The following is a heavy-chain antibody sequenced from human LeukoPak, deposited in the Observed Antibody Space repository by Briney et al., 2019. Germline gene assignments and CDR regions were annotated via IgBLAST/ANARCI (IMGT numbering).Heavy chain of an antibody. CDR2: INSDGSST. V-gene: IGHV3-74*01. CDR1: GFTFSSYW. J-gene: IGHJ2*01. Sequence: GGSLRLSCAASGFTFSSYWMHWVRQAPGKGLVWVSRINSDGSSTSYADSVKGRFTISRDNAKNALYLQMNSLRAEDTAVYYCARDTAMVYWYFDLWGRGTLVTVSS. CDR3: ARDTAMVYWYFDL. D-gene: IGHD5-18*01.